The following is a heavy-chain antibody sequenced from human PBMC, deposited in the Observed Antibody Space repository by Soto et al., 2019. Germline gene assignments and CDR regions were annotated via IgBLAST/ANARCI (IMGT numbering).Heavy chain of an antibody. CDR3: AKTDRLAAYWFAP. Sequence: EVQLVESGGGLVQPGRSLRLSCAASGFTFDDYAMHWVRQAPGKGLEWVSGISWNSGSIGYADSVKGRFTISRDNAKNSLYLQMNSLRAEDTALYYCAKTDRLAAYWFAPWGQGTLVTVSS. V-gene: IGHV3-9*01. CDR1: GFTFDDYA. D-gene: IGHD6-25*01. CDR2: ISWNSGSI. J-gene: IGHJ5*02.